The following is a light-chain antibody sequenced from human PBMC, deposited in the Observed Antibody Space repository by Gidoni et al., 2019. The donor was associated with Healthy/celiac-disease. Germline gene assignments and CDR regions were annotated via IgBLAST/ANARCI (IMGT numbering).Light chain of an antibody. CDR1: QSVRSY. V-gene: IGKV3-11*01. CDR3: QQRSNWPPFT. CDR2: DAS. J-gene: IGKJ4*01. Sequence: DIVLTQSADTLSLCTVARATLSCSASQSVRSYLAWYQQKPGKAPRLLIYDASNLATGIPARFSGSGSGTDFTLTIISLEPEDFAVYYCQQRSNWPPFTFGGGTKVEIK.